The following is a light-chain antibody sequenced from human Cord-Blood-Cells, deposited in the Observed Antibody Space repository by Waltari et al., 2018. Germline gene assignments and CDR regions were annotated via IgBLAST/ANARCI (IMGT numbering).Light chain of an antibody. Sequence: QSALTQPASVSGSPGQSITISCTRTSSDVGSYNFVSWYQQHPGKAPKLMIYECSKRPSGVSNRFSGSKSGNTASLTISGLQAEDDADYYCCSYAGSSTWVFGGGTKLTVL. CDR3: CSYAGSSTWV. V-gene: IGLV2-23*01. J-gene: IGLJ3*02. CDR1: SSDVGSYNF. CDR2: ECS.